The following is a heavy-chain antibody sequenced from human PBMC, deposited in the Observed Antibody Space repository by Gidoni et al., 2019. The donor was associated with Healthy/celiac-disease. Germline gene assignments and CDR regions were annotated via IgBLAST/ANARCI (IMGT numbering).Heavy chain of an antibody. D-gene: IGHD3-22*01. J-gene: IGHJ4*02. CDR3: ARDGPDGYYDSSGYYNFDY. CDR2: ISSSGSTI. V-gene: IGHV3-48*03. CDR1: GFTFSSYY. Sequence: EVHLVVSGGGLVQPGGSLRLSCAASGFTFSSYYMNWVRQAPGKGLEWVSYISSSGSTIYYADSVKGRFTISRDNAKNSLYLQMNSLRAEDTAVYYCARDGPDGYYDSSGYYNFDYWGQGTLVTVSS.